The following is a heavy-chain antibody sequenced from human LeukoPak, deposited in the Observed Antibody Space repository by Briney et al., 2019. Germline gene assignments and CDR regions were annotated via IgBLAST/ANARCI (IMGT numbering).Heavy chain of an antibody. CDR1: GFTFSSYA. D-gene: IGHD3-22*01. CDR2: ISGSGGST. J-gene: IGHJ4*02. Sequence: PGGSLRLSCAASGFTFSSYAMSWVRQAPGKGLEWVSAISGSGGSTYYADSVKGRFTISRDNSKNTLYLQMNSLRAEDTAVYYCAKCSRGYYDSSGYRRYYFDYWGQGTLVTVSS. CDR3: AKCSRGYYDSSGYRRYYFDY. V-gene: IGHV3-23*01.